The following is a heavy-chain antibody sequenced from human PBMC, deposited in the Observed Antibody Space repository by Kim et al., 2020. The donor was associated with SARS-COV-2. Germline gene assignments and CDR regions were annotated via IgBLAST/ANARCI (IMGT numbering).Heavy chain of an antibody. V-gene: IGHV3-23*01. J-gene: IGHJ4*02. CDR2: ISGSGGST. CDR1: GFTFSSYA. Sequence: GGSLRLSCAASGFTFSSYAMSWVRQAPGKGLEWVSAISGSGGSTYYADSVKGRFTISRDNSKNTLYLQMNSLRAEDTAVYYCATQTQYSYGPRFYFDYWGQGTLVTVSS. D-gene: IGHD5-18*01. CDR3: ATQTQYSYGPRFYFDY.